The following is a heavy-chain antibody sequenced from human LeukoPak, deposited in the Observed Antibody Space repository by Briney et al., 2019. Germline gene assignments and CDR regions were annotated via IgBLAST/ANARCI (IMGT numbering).Heavy chain of an antibody. Sequence: ASVKVSCKASGYTFTSYGISWVRQAPGQGLEWMGWISAYNGNTNYARKLQGRVTMTTDTSTSTAYMELRSLRSDDTAVYYCARALRRLLWFGELSDYWGQGTLVTVSS. CDR3: ARALRRLLWFGELSDY. CDR2: ISAYNGNT. CDR1: GYTFTSYG. D-gene: IGHD3-10*01. V-gene: IGHV1-18*01. J-gene: IGHJ4*02.